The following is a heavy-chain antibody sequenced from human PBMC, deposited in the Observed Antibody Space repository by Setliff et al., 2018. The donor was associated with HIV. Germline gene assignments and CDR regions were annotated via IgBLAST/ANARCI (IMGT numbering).Heavy chain of an antibody. V-gene: IGHV4-4*02. D-gene: IGHD3-10*01. CDR1: GGSISSSNW. CDR3: ARDGPLEGSYRYYYYYMDV. Sequence: ASETLSLTCAVSGGSISSSNWWSWVRQPPGKGLEWIGEIYHSGSTNYNPSLKSRVTISVDTSKNQFSLKLSSVTAADTAVYYCARDGPLEGSYRYYYYYMDVWGKGTTVTVSS. J-gene: IGHJ6*03. CDR2: IYHSGST.